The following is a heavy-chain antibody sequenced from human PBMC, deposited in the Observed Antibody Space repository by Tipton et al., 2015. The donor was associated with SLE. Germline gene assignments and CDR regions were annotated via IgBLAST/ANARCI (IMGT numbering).Heavy chain of an antibody. Sequence: SLRLSCAGSGFTFSSAWMSWVRQAPGKGLEWVARVKDRTAGETTDYAAPVKGRFTISRDDSKNTLYVQMNSLRAEDTAVYYCARDLVGPTGYGMDVWGQGTTVTVSS. D-gene: IGHD1-26*01. CDR3: ARDLVGPTGYGMDV. J-gene: IGHJ6*02. CDR2: VKDRTAGETT. V-gene: IGHV3-15*01. CDR1: GFTFSSAW.